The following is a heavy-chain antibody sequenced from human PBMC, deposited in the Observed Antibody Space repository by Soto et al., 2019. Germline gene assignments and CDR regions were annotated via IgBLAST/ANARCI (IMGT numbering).Heavy chain of an antibody. D-gene: IGHD2-2*01. V-gene: IGHV1-18*01. Sequence: ASVKVSCKASGYTFTSYGISWVRQAPGQGLEWMGWISAYNGNTNYAQKLQGRVTMTTDTSTSTVFMELRSLRFDDTAVYYCVRGAHYEYCSSTSCYAADPWGQGTLVTVSS. CDR1: GYTFTSYG. CDR2: ISAYNGNT. J-gene: IGHJ5*02. CDR3: VRGAHYEYCSSTSCYAADP.